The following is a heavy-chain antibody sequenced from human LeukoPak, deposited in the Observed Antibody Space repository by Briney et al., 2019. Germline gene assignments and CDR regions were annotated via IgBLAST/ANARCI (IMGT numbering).Heavy chain of an antibody. CDR3: ARESQYCSGGSCYSGAFDI. V-gene: IGHV3-7*01. J-gene: IGHJ3*02. D-gene: IGHD2-15*01. CDR1: GFTFSSYW. CDR2: IKQDGSEK. Sequence: GGSLRLSCAASGFTFSSYWMSWVRQAPGKGLEWVANIKQDGSEKYYVDSVKGRFTISRDNAKNSLYLQMNSLRAEDTAVYYCARESQYCSGGSCYSGAFDIWSQGTMVTVSS.